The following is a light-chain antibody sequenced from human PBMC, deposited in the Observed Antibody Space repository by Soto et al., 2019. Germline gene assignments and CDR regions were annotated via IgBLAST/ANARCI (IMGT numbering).Light chain of an antibody. CDR1: QSLLQSHGYNY. J-gene: IGKJ4*01. V-gene: IGKV2-28*01. Sequence: EIVMTQSPLSLPFTPGEPASISCRSSQSLLQSHGYNYLDWYLQKPGQSPQLLIYLGSNRASGVPDRFSGSGSGTDITLEISRVEAEDVGIYYCMQALQTPLTFGGGTKVDIK. CDR2: LGS. CDR3: MQALQTPLT.